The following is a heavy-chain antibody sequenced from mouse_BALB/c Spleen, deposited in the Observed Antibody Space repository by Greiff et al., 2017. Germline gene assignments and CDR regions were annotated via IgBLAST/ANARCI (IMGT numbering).Heavy chain of an antibody. V-gene: IGHV5-9-3*01. D-gene: IGHD4-1*01. CDR2: ISSGGSYT. Sequence: EVKVVESGGGLVKPGGSLKLSCAASGFTFSSYAMSWVRQTPEKRLEWVATISSGGSYTYYPDSVKGRFTISRDNAKNTLYLQMSSLRSEDTAMYYCARQLELGQDAMDYWGQGTSVTVSS. CDR1: GFTFSSYA. J-gene: IGHJ4*01. CDR3: ARQLELGQDAMDY.